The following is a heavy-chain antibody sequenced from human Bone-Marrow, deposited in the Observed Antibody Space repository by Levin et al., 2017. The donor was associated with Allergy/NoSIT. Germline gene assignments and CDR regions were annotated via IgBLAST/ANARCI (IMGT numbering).Heavy chain of an antibody. CDR3: ARDASNWSSFDS. CDR1: GSTFTAFS. CDR2: INSNSGAT. J-gene: IGHJ4*02. Sequence: PGGSLRLSCKASGSTFTAFSIHWVRQAPGQGLEWMGRINSNSGATNYGQKFQGRVTLTRDTSLNTAYMELYSLKSGDTAVYFCARDASNWSSFDSWGQGTLVTVSS. V-gene: IGHV1-2*06. D-gene: IGHD6-13*01.